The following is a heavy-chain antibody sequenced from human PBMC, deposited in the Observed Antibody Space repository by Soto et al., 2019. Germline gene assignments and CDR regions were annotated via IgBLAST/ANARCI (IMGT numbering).Heavy chain of an antibody. CDR2: IFHSGNS. J-gene: IGHJ6*02. Sequence: PSETLSLTCAVSGSSMSGFYWGWVRQPPGKGLEWIGSIFHSGNSYYNPSLKSRVILSVDTSKNQFSLNLTAAIAADTAVYYCAREDAGMDVWGQGTPVTVSS. CDR1: GSSMSGFY. V-gene: IGHV4-38-2*02. CDR3: AREDAGMDV.